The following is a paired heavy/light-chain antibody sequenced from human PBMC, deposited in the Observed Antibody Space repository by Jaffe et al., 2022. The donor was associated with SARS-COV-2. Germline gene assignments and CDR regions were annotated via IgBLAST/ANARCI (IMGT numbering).Heavy chain of an antibody. CDR1: GYIFTNYA. V-gene: IGHV1-3*04. CDR3: ARGPLTGRDGIDV. J-gene: IGHJ6*02. CDR2: IRSNT. Sequence: QVQLVQSGAEVKKPGASVKISCKASGYIFTNYAVHWVRQAPGQSLEWMGWIRSNTKPSQKFQDRVTITWDTSATTAYMELTSLRFDDTAKYYCARGPLTGRDGIDVWGQGTTVTVSS.
Light chain of an antibody. V-gene: IGKV1-9*01. CDR3: QQSNNYPVT. J-gene: IGKJ4*01. Sequence: DIQLTQSPSFLSASVGDRVTVSCRASQGIGSYLAWYQQNPGKAPKLLIYAASTLQSGVPLRFSGSGSGTEFTLTISSLQPEDYATYYCQQSNNYPVTFGGGTRVEI. CDR2: AAS. CDR1: QGIGSY.